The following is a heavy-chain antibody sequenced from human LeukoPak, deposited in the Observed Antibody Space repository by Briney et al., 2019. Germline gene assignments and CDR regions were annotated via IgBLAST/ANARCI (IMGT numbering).Heavy chain of an antibody. J-gene: IGHJ6*03. CDR2: IGTAGEI. CDR3: ARSPGIQRGYMDV. D-gene: IGHD5-18*01. CDR1: GFTFRSYD. Sequence: PGGSLRLSCAASGFTFRSYDMHWVRQATGKGLEWVSGIGTAGEIYYPGSVKGRFTISRENAKNSLYLQMNSLRAGDTAVYYCARSPGIQRGYMDVWGKGTTVTVSS. V-gene: IGHV3-13*01.